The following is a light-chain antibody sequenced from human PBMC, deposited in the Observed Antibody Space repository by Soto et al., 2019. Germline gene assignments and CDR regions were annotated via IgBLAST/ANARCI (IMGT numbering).Light chain of an antibody. CDR2: DAS. Sequence: SQMTQAPSTRSASVGARVTITCRASQSISSWLAWYQQKPGKAPKLLIYDASSLESGVPSRFSGSGSGTEFTLTISSLQPDDFATYYCQQYNSYSLFFGQGTRLEIK. J-gene: IGKJ5*01. CDR1: QSISSW. V-gene: IGKV1-5*01. CDR3: QQYNSYSLF.